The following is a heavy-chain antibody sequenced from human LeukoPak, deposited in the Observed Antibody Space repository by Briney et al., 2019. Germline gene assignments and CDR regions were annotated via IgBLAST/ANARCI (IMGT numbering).Heavy chain of an antibody. CDR2: IYYSGST. D-gene: IGHD3-22*01. J-gene: IGHJ4*02. Sequence: SETLSLTCAVSGGSISSSNWWSWVRQPPGKGLEWIGYIYYSGSTYYNPSLKSRVTISVDTSKNQFSLKLSSVTAADTAVYYCARAVGYYDSSGYYHDYWGQGTLVTVSS. V-gene: IGHV4-30-4*01. CDR1: GGSISSSNW. CDR3: ARAVGYYDSSGYYHDY.